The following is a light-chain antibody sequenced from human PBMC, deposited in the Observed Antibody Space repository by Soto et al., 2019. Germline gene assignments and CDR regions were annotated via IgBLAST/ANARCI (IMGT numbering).Light chain of an antibody. CDR1: QTISSW. CDR2: KAS. CDR3: LQHKSYPII. J-gene: IGKJ5*01. V-gene: IGKV1-5*03. Sequence: DIQMTQSPSTLSVSVVDRVTITFLASQTISSWLAWYQQKPGKAPKLLIYKASTLKSGVPSRFSGSGSGTEFTLTITSLQPGDFATYYCLQHKSYPIIFGQGTRLEI.